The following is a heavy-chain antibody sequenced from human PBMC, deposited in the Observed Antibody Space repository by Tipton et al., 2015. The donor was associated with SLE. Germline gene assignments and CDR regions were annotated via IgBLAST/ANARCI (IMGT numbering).Heavy chain of an antibody. CDR2: IYNTGKT. V-gene: IGHV4-61*02. D-gene: IGHD3-16*01. Sequence: TLSLTCTVSGGSISSSSYYWGWIRQPVGKRLEWIGLIYNTGKTNYNPSLKSRVTISVDTSKNHFSLRLISVTAADTALYYCARVQGDLAAQYFDYWGQGTLVTVSS. CDR3: ARVQGDLAAQYFDY. J-gene: IGHJ4*02. CDR1: GGSISSSSYY.